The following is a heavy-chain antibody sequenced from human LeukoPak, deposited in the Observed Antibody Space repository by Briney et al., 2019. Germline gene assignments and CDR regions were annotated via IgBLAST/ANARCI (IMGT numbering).Heavy chain of an antibody. D-gene: IGHD6-13*01. J-gene: IGHJ4*02. CDR1: GGSIAGSSDY. CDR3: ARRSIAAAVDY. V-gene: IGHV4-39*01. Sequence: SETLFLTCSVSGGSIAGSSDYWGWIRQPPGKGLEWIGSVYYTGITDYNPSLKSRATIFVDTSENKFFLNFTSVTDADTAVYYCARRSIAAAVDYWGRGTLVTVSS. CDR2: VYYTGIT.